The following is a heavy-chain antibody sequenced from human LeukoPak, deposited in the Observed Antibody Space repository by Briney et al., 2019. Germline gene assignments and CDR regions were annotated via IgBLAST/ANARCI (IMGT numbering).Heavy chain of an antibody. CDR2: INHSGST. CDR3: ARGRYSYGLPFDY. J-gene: IGHJ4*02. Sequence: SETPSLTCAVYGGSFSGYYWSWIRQPPGKGLEWIGEINHSGSTNYNPSLKSRVTISVDTSKNQFSLKLSSVTAADTAVYYCARGRYSYGLPFDYWGQGTLVTVSS. D-gene: IGHD5-18*01. V-gene: IGHV4-34*01. CDR1: GGSFSGYY.